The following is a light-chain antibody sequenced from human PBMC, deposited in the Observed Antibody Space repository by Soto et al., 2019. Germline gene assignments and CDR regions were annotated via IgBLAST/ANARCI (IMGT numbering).Light chain of an antibody. V-gene: IGLV2-18*02. J-gene: IGLJ1*01. CDR1: SSDVGSYNR. CDR3: SSYTSSSTYV. CDR2: EVS. Sequence: QSALTQPPYVSGSPGQSVAISCTGTSSDVGSYNRVSWYQQPPGTAPKVMIYEVSNRPSGVPDRFSGSKSGNTASLTISGLQAEDEADYYCSSYTSSSTYVFGTGTKVTVL.